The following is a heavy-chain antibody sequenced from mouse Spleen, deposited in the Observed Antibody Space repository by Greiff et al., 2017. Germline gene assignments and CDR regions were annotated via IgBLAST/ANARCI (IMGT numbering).Heavy chain of an antibody. V-gene: IGHV7-3*01. D-gene: IGHD2-4*01. CDR2: IRNKANGYTT. Sequence: EVQLVESGGGLVQPGGSLSLSCAASGFTFTDYYMSWVRQPPGKALEWLGFIRNKANGYTTEYSASVKGRFTISRDNSQSILYLQMNALRAEDSATYYCARYKGGLPLTYWGQGTLVTVSA. CDR3: ARYKGGLPLTY. CDR1: GFTFTDYY. J-gene: IGHJ3*01.